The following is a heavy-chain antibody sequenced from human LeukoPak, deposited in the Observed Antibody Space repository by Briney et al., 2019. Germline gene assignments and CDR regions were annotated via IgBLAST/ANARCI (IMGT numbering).Heavy chain of an antibody. Sequence: SETLSLTCTVSGGSISSSSYYWGWIRQPPGKGLEWIGSIYYSGSTNYNPSLKSRVTISVDTSKNQFSLKLSSVTAADTAVYYCARDSAAGTWFDPWGQGTLVTVSS. CDR2: IYYSGST. CDR1: GGSISSSSYY. CDR3: ARDSAAGTWFDP. D-gene: IGHD6-13*01. J-gene: IGHJ5*02. V-gene: IGHV4-39*07.